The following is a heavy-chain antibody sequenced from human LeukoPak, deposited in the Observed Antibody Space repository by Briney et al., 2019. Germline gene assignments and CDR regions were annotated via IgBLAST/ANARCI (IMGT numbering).Heavy chain of an antibody. CDR3: ARDVVAAAGTWDY. D-gene: IGHD6-13*01. V-gene: IGHV4-4*07. J-gene: IGHJ4*02. CDR2: IYTSGST. CDR1: GDSISSFY. Sequence: SETLSLTCTVSGDSISSFYWTWIRQPAGKGLEWIGRIYTSGSTNYNPSLKSRVTMSVDTSKNQFSLKLSSVTAADMAVYYCARDVVAAAGTWDYWGQGTLVTVSS.